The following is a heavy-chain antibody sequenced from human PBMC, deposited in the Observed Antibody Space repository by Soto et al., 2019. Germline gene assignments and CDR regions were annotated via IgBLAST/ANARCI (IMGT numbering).Heavy chain of an antibody. Sequence: QVQLVESGGGVVQPGRSLRLSCAASGFTFSSYGIHWVRQAPGKGLEWVAVIWYDGSNKYYAESVKGRFTISRDNSKNTLYLQMNSLRAEDTAVYYCARDRSSYLQYYFDYWGQGTLVTVSS. V-gene: IGHV3-33*01. J-gene: IGHJ4*02. CDR2: IWYDGSNK. CDR1: GFTFSSYG. CDR3: ARDRSSYLQYYFDY. D-gene: IGHD1-26*01.